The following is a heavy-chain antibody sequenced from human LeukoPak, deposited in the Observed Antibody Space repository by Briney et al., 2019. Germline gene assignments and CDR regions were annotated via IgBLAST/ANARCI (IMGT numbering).Heavy chain of an antibody. CDR2: INSDGSST. J-gene: IGHJ4*02. V-gene: IGHV3-74*01. CDR1: GFTFSSYW. Sequence: GGSLKLSCAASGFTFSSYWMHWVRQAPGKGLVWVSRINSDGSSTSYADSVKGRFTISRDNAKNTLYLQMNSLRAEDTAVYYCAKGFLLLWFGELSPFDYWGQGTLVTVSS. D-gene: IGHD3-10*01. CDR3: AKGFLLLWFGELSPFDY.